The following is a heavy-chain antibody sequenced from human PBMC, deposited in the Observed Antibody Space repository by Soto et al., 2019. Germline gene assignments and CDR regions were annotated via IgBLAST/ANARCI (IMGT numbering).Heavy chain of an antibody. V-gene: IGHV1-2*02. CDR1: GYTFTGYY. D-gene: IGHD2-2*01. J-gene: IGHJ6*02. CDR3: ARDLGYCSSTSCYYYYGMDV. Sequence: GASVKVSCKASGYTFTGYYMHWVRQAPGQGLEWMGWINPNSGGTNYAQKFQGRVTMTRDTSISTAYMELSRLRSDDTAVYYCARDLGYCSSTSCYYYYGMDVWGQGTTVTDSS. CDR2: INPNSGGT.